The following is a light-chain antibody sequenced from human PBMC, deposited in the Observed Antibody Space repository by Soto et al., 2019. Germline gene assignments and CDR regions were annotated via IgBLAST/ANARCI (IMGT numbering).Light chain of an antibody. J-gene: IGLJ3*02. CDR3: CSYAGSYTWV. V-gene: IGLV2-11*01. CDR1: SSDVGGYNY. CDR2: DVT. Sequence: QSVLTQPRSVSGSPGQSVTISCTGTSSDVGGYNYVSWYQQYPGKAPKLMIYDVTKRPSGVPDRFSASKSGNTASLTISGLQAEDEADFYCCSYAGSYTWVFGGGTKLTVL.